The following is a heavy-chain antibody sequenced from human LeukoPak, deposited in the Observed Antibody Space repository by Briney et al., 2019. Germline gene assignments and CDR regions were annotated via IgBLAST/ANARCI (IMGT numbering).Heavy chain of an antibody. CDR1: GYNFANYW. CDR2: IYPGDSNT. Sequence: GESLKISCQGSGYNFANYWIGWVRQMPGKGLEWMGVIYPGDSNTKYSPSFQGQVTISADKSISTAYVQGSSLKASDTAMYYCATTQYCSGGSCYLPYYYSMDVWGQGTTVTVSS. CDR3: ATTQYCSGGSCYLPYYYSMDV. D-gene: IGHD2-15*01. V-gene: IGHV5-51*01. J-gene: IGHJ6*02.